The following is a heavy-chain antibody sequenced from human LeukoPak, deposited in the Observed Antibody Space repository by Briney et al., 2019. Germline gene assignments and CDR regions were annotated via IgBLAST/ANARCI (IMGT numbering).Heavy chain of an antibody. CDR2: INHSGST. J-gene: IGHJ5*02. V-gene: IGHV4-34*01. CDR1: GGSFSGYY. CDR3: ARGVRYYGSGSYSP. D-gene: IGHD3-10*01. Sequence: PLETLSLTCAVYGGSFSGYYWSWIRQPPGKGLEWIGEINHSGSTNYNPSLKSRVTISVDTSKNQFSLKLSSVTAADTAVYYCARGVRYYGSGSYSPWGQGTLVTVSS.